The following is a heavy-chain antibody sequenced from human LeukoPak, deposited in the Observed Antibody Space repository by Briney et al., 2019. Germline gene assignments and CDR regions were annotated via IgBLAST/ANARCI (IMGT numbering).Heavy chain of an antibody. J-gene: IGHJ4*02. CDR3: VRDLGGRSGH. D-gene: IGHD1-26*01. Sequence: GGSLRLSCAASGFTFSSNWLHWVRQAPGKGLVWVSRINEDGSTTNYADSVKGRSTIFRDNAKNTLYLQMNSLRAEDTAVYYCVRDLGGRSGHWGQGTLVTVSS. CDR2: INEDGSTT. CDR1: GFTFSSNW. V-gene: IGHV3-74*01.